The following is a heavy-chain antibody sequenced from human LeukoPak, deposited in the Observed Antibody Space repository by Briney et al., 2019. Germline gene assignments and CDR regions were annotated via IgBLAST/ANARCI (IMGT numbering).Heavy chain of an antibody. D-gene: IGHD6-13*01. CDR3: ARGGQLSRGGYWFDP. J-gene: IGHJ5*02. V-gene: IGHV4-59*12. Sequence: SETLSLTCTVSGGSISSYYWSWIRQPPGKGLEWIGYIYYSGSTNYNPSLKSRVTISVDTSKNQFSLKLSSVTAADTAVYYCARGGQLSRGGYWFDPWGQGTLVTVSS. CDR2: IYYSGST. CDR1: GGSISSYY.